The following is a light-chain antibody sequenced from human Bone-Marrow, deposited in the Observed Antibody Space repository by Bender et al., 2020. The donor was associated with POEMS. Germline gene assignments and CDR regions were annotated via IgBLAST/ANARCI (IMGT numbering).Light chain of an antibody. Sequence: QSALTQPPSASGSPGQSVTISCTGTSSDIGGYNYVSWFQQHPGKAPKLMIYEGSQRPSGVSNRFSGFKSGNTASLTISGLQAEDEADYYCSSYASSSTVLFGGGTKLTVL. CDR3: SSYASSSTVL. CDR2: EGS. CDR1: SSDIGGYNY. V-gene: IGLV2-14*01. J-gene: IGLJ2*01.